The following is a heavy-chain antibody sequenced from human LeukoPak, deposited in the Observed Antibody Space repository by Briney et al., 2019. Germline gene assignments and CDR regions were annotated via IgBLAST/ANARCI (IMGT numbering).Heavy chain of an antibody. CDR2: IKPDGSEK. V-gene: IGHV3-7*01. Sequence: PGGSLRLSCAASGLTFTSHWMSWVRQAPGKGLEWVANIKPDGSEKYYVDSVKGRFTISRDSAENSLFLQMNSLRAEDTAVYYCARDSDWGQGTMVTVSS. CDR3: ARDSD. D-gene: IGHD3-10*01. CDR1: GLTFTSHW. J-gene: IGHJ3*01.